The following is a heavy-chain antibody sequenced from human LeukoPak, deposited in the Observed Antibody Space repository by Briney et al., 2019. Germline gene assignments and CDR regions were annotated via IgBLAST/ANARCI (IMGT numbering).Heavy chain of an antibody. Sequence: GGSLRLSCAASGFSFNNYAMSWVRQAPGKGLEWVARTRDKAKSYTTQYAASVKGRFTISRDDSKNSLYLQMNSLKTDDTAVYFCARGGSGPLNYQYAMDVWGQGTTVTVSS. CDR2: TRDKAKSYTT. V-gene: IGHV3-72*01. J-gene: IGHJ6*02. CDR3: ARGGSGPLNYQYAMDV. CDR1: GFSFNNYA. D-gene: IGHD6-19*01.